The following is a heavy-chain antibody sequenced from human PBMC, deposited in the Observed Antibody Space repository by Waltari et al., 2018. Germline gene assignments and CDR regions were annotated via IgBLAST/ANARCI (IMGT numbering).Heavy chain of an antibody. CDR3: ARSSGGGDSIDY. V-gene: IGHV1-18*01. J-gene: IGHJ4*02. D-gene: IGHD2-15*01. Sequence: VRQAPGQGLEWMGWISAYNGNTNYAQKLQGRVTMTTDTSTSTAYMELRSLRSDDTAVYYCARSSGGGDSIDYWGQGTLVTVSS. CDR2: ISAYNGNT.